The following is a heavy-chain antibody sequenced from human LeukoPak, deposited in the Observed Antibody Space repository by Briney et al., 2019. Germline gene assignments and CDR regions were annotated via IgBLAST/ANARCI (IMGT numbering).Heavy chain of an antibody. CDR2: IYYSGST. CDR3: ARDLSPYGDYRIDP. V-gene: IGHV4-31*03. CDR1: GGSISSGGYY. D-gene: IGHD4-17*01. Sequence: SQTLSLTCTVSGGSISSGGYYWSWIRQHPGKGLEWIGYIYYSGSTYYNPSLKSRVTISVDTSKNQFSLKLSSVTAADTALYYCARDLSPYGDYRIDPWGQGTLVTVSS. J-gene: IGHJ5*02.